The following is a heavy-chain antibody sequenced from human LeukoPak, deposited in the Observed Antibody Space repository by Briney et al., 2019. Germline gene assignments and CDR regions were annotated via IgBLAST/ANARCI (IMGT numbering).Heavy chain of an antibody. CDR2: INPSGGST. J-gene: IGHJ4*02. D-gene: IGHD3-22*01. V-gene: IGHV1-46*01. CDR1: GYTFTSYY. Sequence: ASVTVSFTASGYTFTSYYMHWVRQAPGQGLEWMGIINPSGGSTSYAQKFQGRVTMTRDTSTSTVYMELSSLRSEDTAVYYCARDHPGGPDYYDSSGYYSSWGQGTLVTVSS. CDR3: ARDHPGGPDYYDSSGYYSS.